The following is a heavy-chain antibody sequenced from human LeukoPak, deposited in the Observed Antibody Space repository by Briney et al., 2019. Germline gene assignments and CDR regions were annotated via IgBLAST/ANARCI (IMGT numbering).Heavy chain of an antibody. D-gene: IGHD3-10*01. Sequence: GGSLRLSCAASGFTFSNYAMHWVRQAPGKGLEWVSFISSGGTYEYYADSVKGRFTISRDNSKNTLYLQLNSLRAEDTAVYYCARDSTYYYDSGSSGPHYFDNWGQGTLVTVSS. CDR1: GFTFSNYA. CDR2: ISSGGTYE. V-gene: IGHV3-30*01. J-gene: IGHJ4*02. CDR3: ARDSTYYYDSGSSGPHYFDN.